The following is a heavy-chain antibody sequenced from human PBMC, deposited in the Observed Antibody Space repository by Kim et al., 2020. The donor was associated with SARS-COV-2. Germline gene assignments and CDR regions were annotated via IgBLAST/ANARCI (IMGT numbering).Heavy chain of an antibody. CDR1: GYTFTSYA. CDR3: ARERVDYGDYAYTNWFDP. D-gene: IGHD4-17*01. CDR2: INAGNGNT. V-gene: IGHV1-3*01. Sequence: ASVKVSCKASGYTFTSYAMHWVRQAPGQRLEWMGWINAGNGNTKYSQKFQGRVTITRDTSASTAYMELSSLRSEDTTVYYCARERVDYGDYAYTNWFDPWGQGTLVTVSS. J-gene: IGHJ5*02.